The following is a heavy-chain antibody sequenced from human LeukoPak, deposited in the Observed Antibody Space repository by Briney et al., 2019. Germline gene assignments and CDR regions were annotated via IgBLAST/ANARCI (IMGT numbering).Heavy chain of an antibody. J-gene: IGHJ4*02. Sequence: PSETLSLTCTVSGGSISSSSYYWGWIRQPPGTGLEWIGSIYYSGSTYYNPSLKSRVTISVDTSKNQFSLKLSSVTAADTAVYYCARELVGATATIDYWGQGTLVTVSS. CDR2: IYYSGST. CDR3: ARELVGATATIDY. D-gene: IGHD1-26*01. CDR1: GGSISSSSYY. V-gene: IGHV4-39*07.